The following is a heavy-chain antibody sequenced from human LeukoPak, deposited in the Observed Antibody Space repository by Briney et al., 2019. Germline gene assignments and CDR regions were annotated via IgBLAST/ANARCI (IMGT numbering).Heavy chain of an antibody. CDR2: IYSGGIYNDGTT. Sequence: GGSLRLSCAASGFTVSSNYMGWVRQAPGKGLEWVSVIYSGGIYNDGTTNYGDSVKGRFTISRDNSKNTLYLQMNSLRAEDTAVYYCARRELLGYSYGLRTFNIWGQGTTVTVSS. CDR3: ARRELLGYSYGLRTFNI. D-gene: IGHD5-18*01. J-gene: IGHJ3*02. V-gene: IGHV3-66*04. CDR1: GFTVSSNY.